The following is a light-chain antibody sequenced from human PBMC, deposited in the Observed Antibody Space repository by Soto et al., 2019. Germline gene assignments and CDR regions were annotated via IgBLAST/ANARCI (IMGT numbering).Light chain of an antibody. J-gene: IGKJ1*01. V-gene: IGKV1-5*03. CDR3: QQYNSYSVT. Sequence: DIQMTQSPSTLSASVGDRVTITCRASQSVSSWLAWYQQKPGKAPNLLIYRAPNLESGVPSRFSGSGSGTEFTLTISSLQPDDFATYYCQQYNSYSVTFGQGTKVEIK. CDR1: QSVSSW. CDR2: RAP.